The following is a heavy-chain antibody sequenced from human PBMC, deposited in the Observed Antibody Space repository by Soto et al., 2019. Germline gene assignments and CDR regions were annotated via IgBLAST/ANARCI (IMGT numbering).Heavy chain of an antibody. V-gene: IGHV3-74*01. D-gene: IGHD6-19*01. Sequence: EVQLVESGGGLVQPGGSLRLSCAASGFTFSSNWMHWVRQGPGKGLVWVSRIDNDGSSSDYADSVKGRFTISRDNAKNTLYLEMSSLRAEDTAVYYCATGSGWYSPDYWGQGTLVTVSS. CDR3: ATGSGWYSPDY. CDR1: GFTFSSNW. CDR2: IDNDGSSS. J-gene: IGHJ4*02.